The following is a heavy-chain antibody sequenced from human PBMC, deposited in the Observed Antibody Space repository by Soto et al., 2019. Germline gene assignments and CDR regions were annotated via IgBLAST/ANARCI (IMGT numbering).Heavy chain of an antibody. D-gene: IGHD6-13*01. Sequence: QVQLVQSGAEVKKPGSSVKVSCKASGGTFSSYAISWVRQAPGQGLEWMGGIIPIFGTANYAQKFQGRVTITADESTSTAYMELSSLRSEDTAVYYCARDLGRAAAGTGAYAFDIWGQGTMVTVSS. J-gene: IGHJ3*02. CDR3: ARDLGRAAAGTGAYAFDI. V-gene: IGHV1-69*01. CDR1: GGTFSSYA. CDR2: IIPIFGTA.